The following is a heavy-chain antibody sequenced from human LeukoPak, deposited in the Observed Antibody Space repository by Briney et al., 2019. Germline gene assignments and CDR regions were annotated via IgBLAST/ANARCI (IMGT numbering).Heavy chain of an antibody. CDR1: GGSISSGGYY. CDR2: IYYSGST. CDR3: ARQTVDIVVVPAAIWFDP. V-gene: IGHV4-31*11. J-gene: IGHJ5*02. D-gene: IGHD2-2*01. Sequence: PSETLSLTCAVSGGSISSGGYYWSWIRQHPGKGLEWIGYIYYSGSTCYNPSLKSRVTISVDTSKNQFSLKLSSVTAADTAVYYCARQTVDIVVVPAAIWFDPWGQGTLVTVSS.